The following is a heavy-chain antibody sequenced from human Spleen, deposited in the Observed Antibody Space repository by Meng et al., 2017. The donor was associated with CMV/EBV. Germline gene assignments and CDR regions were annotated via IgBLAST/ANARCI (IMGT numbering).Heavy chain of an antibody. CDR1: GGSVRTSSYY. CDR2: IYNTETS. CDR3: ARDGLAGTFDD. Sequence: SETLSLTCTVSGGSVRTSSYYWTWSRQPPGKTLEWSGSIYNTETSTYNPSLKSRVTISVDTSKNPFSLKLTSVTAADTAVYYCARDGLAGTFDDWAQGTLVTVSS. J-gene: IGHJ4*02. D-gene: IGHD3-10*01. V-gene: IGHV4-61*01.